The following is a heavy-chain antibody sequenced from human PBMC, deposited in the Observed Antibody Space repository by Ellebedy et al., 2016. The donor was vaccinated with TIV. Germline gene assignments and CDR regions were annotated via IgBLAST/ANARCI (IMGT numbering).Heavy chain of an antibody. CDR3: AREAGFRDLDF. Sequence: GESLKIPCAASGFTFRTYGLPCVRLAPGAGLEWVALIWYDGSQKYYGDSVKGRFSISRDNSQNMVYLQMNSLRADDTAVYYCAREAGFRDLDFWGQGALVTVSS. CDR2: IWYDGSQK. J-gene: IGHJ4*02. V-gene: IGHV3-33*01. CDR1: GFTFRTYG. D-gene: IGHD3-10*01.